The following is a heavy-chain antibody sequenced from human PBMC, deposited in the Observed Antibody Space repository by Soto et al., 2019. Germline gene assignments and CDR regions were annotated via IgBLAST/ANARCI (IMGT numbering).Heavy chain of an antibody. CDR2: MYHSGST. CDR1: GGTSGDLGCR. CDR3: ARSPNYYGSGSYYKRWFDP. J-gene: IGHJ5*02. V-gene: IGHV4-30-2*01. D-gene: IGHD3-10*01. Sequence: SQLKSVTKAVSGGTSGDLGCRCIINRKPPGKGLEWIGYMYHSGSTYYNPSLKSRVTISIDRSKNQFSLKLSSVTAADTAVYYCARSPNYYGSGSYYKRWFDPWGQGTLVTVSS.